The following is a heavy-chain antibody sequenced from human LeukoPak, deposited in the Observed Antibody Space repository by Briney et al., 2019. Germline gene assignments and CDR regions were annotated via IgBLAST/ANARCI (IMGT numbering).Heavy chain of an antibody. J-gene: IGHJ4*02. V-gene: IGHV3-33*06. D-gene: IGHD3-3*01. CDR1: GFSLNAYG. CDR3: AQETRSWSGIWNFDS. Sequence: PGRSPSLSCLAFGFSLNAYGMGSVHQAPSNGLGWVAVIWFDGTNGDYADSVKGRLTISRDNSQNTLYLHTNNLRAEDTRVFYCAQETRSWSGIWNFDSWGQGTLVTVSS. CDR2: IWFDGTNG.